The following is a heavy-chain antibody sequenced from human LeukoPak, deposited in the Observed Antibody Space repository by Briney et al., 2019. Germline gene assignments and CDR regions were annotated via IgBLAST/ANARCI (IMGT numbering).Heavy chain of an antibody. CDR2: ISASGGST. CDR1: GFTFSSYA. V-gene: IGHV3-23*01. CDR3: AKDPEAAAFDWSDP. J-gene: IGHJ5*02. D-gene: IGHD6-13*01. Sequence: AGGSLRLSCAASGFTFSSYAMSWVRQAPGKGLEWVSSISASGGSTYYADSVKGRFTISRDNSKRTLHLQMNSLGAEDTAVYYCAKDPEAAAFDWSDPWGQGTLVTVSS.